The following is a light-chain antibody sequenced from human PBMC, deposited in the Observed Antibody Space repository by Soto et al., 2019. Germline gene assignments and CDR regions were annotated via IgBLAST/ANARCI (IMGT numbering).Light chain of an antibody. CDR2: DAS. J-gene: IGKJ1*01. CDR3: QQYNNWPPWK. CDR1: QSVSSN. V-gene: IGKV3-15*01. Sequence: EIVMTQSRATVSVSVGEGSTLTCRASQSVSSNLAWYQQKPGQAPRLLIYDASTRATAIPARFSGSGSETEFTLTISSLQSEDSAVYYCQQYNNWPPWKFGQGTKVDIK.